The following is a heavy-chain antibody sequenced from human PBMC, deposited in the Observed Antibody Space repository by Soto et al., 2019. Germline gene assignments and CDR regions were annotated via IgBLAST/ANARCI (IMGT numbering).Heavy chain of an antibody. CDR3: ARRIAARKYYFDY. CDR1: GGSFSGYY. V-gene: IGHV4-34*01. D-gene: IGHD6-6*01. CDR2: TNHSGST. Sequence: SETLSLTCAVYGGSFSGYYWSWIRQPPGKGLEWIGETNHSGSTNYNPSLKSRVTISVDTSKNQFSLKLSSVTAADTAVYYCARRIAARKYYFDYWGQGTLVTVSS. J-gene: IGHJ4*02.